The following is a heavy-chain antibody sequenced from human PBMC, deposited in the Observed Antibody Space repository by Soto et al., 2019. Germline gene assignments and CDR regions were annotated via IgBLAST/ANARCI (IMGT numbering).Heavy chain of an antibody. CDR2: ISVSGGST. CDR3: AKRVVPSDIWYYFDN. D-gene: IGHD3-3*01. J-gene: IGHJ4*02. Sequence: PGGPMRLSCAGSGLRFSSYSVSWVRKNTGKGLEWVSVISVSGGSTNYADSVKGRFTISRDNSKNTLSLQMNSLRAEDTAVYYYAKRVVPSDIWYYFDNWGQGTLVTVSS. V-gene: IGHV3-23*01. CDR1: GLRFSSYS.